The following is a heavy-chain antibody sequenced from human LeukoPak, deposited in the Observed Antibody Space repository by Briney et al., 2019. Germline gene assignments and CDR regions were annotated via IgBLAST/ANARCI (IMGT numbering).Heavy chain of an antibody. V-gene: IGHV1-2*02. D-gene: IGHD6-19*01. CDR3: ACLYSSGHR. CDR2: INPNSGGT. Sequence: ASVKVSCKASGYTFTGHYMHRVRQAPGQGLEWMGWINPNSGGTTYAQNFQGRVTMTRDTPISTAYMELSRLRSDDTAIYYCACLYSSGHRWGQGTLVTVSS. CDR1: GYTFTGHY. J-gene: IGHJ1*01.